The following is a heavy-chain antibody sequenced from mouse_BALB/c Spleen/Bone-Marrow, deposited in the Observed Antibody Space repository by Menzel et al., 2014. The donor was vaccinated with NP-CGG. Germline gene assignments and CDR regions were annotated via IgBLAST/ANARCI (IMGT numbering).Heavy chain of an antibody. CDR3: ATGGSPMDY. CDR1: GYTFSGYW. CDR2: ILPGSGST. J-gene: IGHJ4*01. D-gene: IGHD1-1*02. V-gene: IGHV1-9*01. Sequence: QVQLKHSGAELMKPGASVKISCKATGYTFSGYWIEWVKQRPGHGLEWIGEILPGSGSTNYNEKFKGKATFTADTSSNTAYMQLSSLTSEDSAVYYCATGGSPMDYWGQGTSVTVSS.